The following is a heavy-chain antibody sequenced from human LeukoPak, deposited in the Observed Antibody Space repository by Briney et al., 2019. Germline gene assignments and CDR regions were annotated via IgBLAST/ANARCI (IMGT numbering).Heavy chain of an antibody. Sequence: SETLSLTCTVSGGSISSGGYYWSWIRQHPGKGLEWIGYIYYSGSTYYNPSLKSRVTISVDTSKNQFSLKLSSVTAADTAVYYCARARAEVRGVTSYYFDYWGQGTLVTVSS. D-gene: IGHD3-10*01. V-gene: IGHV4-31*03. J-gene: IGHJ4*02. CDR1: GGSISSGGYY. CDR2: IYYSGST. CDR3: ARARAEVRGVTSYYFDY.